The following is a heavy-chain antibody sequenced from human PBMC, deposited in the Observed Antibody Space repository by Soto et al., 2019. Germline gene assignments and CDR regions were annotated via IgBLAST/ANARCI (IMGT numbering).Heavy chain of an antibody. V-gene: IGHV1-3*01. CDR1: GYTFTSYA. J-gene: IGHJ4*02. D-gene: IGHD6-19*01. CDR2: INAGNGNT. CDR3: ARGASGYSSGRYWNY. Sequence: QVPLVQSGAEVKKPGASVKVSCKASGYTFTSYAMHWVRQAPGQRLEWMGWINAGNGNTKYSQKFQGRVTITRDTSASTGYMELSSLRSEDTAVYYCARGASGYSSGRYWNYWGQGTLVTVSS.